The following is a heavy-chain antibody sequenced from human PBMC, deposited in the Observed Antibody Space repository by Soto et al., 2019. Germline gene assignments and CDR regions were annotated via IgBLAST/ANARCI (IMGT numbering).Heavy chain of an antibody. CDR1: GGSISGYY. CDR3: ARAKVTARNSVVYMNWFDP. Sequence: PSETLSLTCTVSGGSISGYYWSWIRQPPGKGLEWIGYIHYSGSTNYNPALTSRVTISVDTSKNQFSLKLSSVTAADTAVYYCARAKVTARNSVVYMNWFDPWGQGTLVTVSS. J-gene: IGHJ5*02. D-gene: IGHD2-21*02. CDR2: IHYSGST. V-gene: IGHV4-59*01.